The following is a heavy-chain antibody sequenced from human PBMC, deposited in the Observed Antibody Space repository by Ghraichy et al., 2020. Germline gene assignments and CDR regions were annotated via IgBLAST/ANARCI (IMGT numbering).Heavy chain of an antibody. V-gene: IGHV1-18*01. CDR1: GYTFTSYG. D-gene: IGHD2-2*01. J-gene: IGHJ6*02. Sequence: ASVKVSCKASGYTFTSYGISWVRQAPGQGLEWMGWISAYNGNTNYAQKLQGRVTMTTDTSTSTAYMELRSLRSDDTAVYYCARSPIVVVPAAISWQRVRGYYYGMDVWGQGTTVTVPS. CDR2: ISAYNGNT. CDR3: ARSPIVVVPAAISWQRVRGYYYGMDV.